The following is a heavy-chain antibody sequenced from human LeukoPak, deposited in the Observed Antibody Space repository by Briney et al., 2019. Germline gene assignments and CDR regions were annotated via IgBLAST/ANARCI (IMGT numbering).Heavy chain of an antibody. J-gene: IGHJ4*02. V-gene: IGHV1-69*13. CDR3: ARVLYYDSSGRTYYFDY. CDR2: IIPIFGTA. D-gene: IGHD3-22*01. CDR1: GGTFSSYA. Sequence: GASVKVSCKASGGTFSSYAISWVRQAPGQGLEWMGGIIPIFGTANYAQKFQGRVTITADESTSTAYMELSSLRSEDTAVYYCARVLYYDSSGRTYYFDYWGQGTLVTVSS.